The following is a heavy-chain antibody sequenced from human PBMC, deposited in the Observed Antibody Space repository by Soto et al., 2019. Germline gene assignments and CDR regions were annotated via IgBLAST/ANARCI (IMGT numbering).Heavy chain of an antibody. CDR1: GGSISSGGYY. CDR3: AREEVNPGDRYFQH. J-gene: IGHJ1*01. V-gene: IGHV4-31*03. Sequence: PSETLSLTCPVSGGSISSGGYYWSWIRQHPGKGLEWIGYIYYSGSTYYNPSLKSRVTISVDTSKNQFSLKLSSVTAADTAVYYCAREEVNPGDRYFQHWGQGTLVTVSS. CDR2: IYYSGST.